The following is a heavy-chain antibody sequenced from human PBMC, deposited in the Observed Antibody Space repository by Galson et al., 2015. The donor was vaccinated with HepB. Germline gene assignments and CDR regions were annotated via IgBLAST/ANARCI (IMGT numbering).Heavy chain of an antibody. V-gene: IGHV4-39*01. CDR2: IYYSGST. CDR3: ARLLREGIAVAGPYLDFDL. Sequence: ETLSLTCTVSGGSISSSSYYWGWIRQPPGKGLEWIGSIYYSGSTYYNPSLKSRVTISVDTSKNQFSLKLSSVTAADTAVYYCARLLREGIAVAGPYLDFDLWGRGTLVTVSS. J-gene: IGHJ2*01. CDR1: GGSISSSSYY. D-gene: IGHD6-19*01.